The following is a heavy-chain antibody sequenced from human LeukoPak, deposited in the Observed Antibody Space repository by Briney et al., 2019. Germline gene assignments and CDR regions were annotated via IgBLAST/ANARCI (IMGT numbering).Heavy chain of an antibody. Sequence: GGSLRLSCAASGFTFSSYAVSWVRQAPGKGLEWVSAISGSGGSTYYADSVKGRSTISRDNSKNTLYLQMNSLRAEDTAVYYCANSVTIFGVVSYAFDIWGQGTMVTVSS. CDR1: GFTFSSYA. CDR3: ANSVTIFGVVSYAFDI. D-gene: IGHD3-3*01. J-gene: IGHJ3*02. CDR2: ISGSGGST. V-gene: IGHV3-23*01.